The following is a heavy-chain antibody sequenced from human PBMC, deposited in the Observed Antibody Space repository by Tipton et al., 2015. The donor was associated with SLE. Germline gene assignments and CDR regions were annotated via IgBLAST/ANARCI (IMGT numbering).Heavy chain of an antibody. CDR3: ARDGTVYFDY. Sequence: TLSLTCTVSGGSISSYYWSWIRQPPGRGLEWIGYIYYSGSTNYNPSLKSRVTISVDTSKNQFSLKLSSVTAADTAVYYCARDGTVYFDYWGQGTLVTVSS. J-gene: IGHJ4*02. V-gene: IGHV4-59*01. D-gene: IGHD1-7*01. CDR1: GGSISSYY. CDR2: IYYSGST.